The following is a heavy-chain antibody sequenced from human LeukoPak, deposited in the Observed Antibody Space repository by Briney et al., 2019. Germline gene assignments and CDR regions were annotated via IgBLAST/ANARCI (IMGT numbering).Heavy chain of an antibody. V-gene: IGHV4-39*01. D-gene: IGHD6-13*01. CDR3: ARRYRTAAAGTPYYFDY. CDR1: GGSISSSSYY. CDR2: IYYSGST. Sequence: SETLSLTCTVSGGSISSSSYYWGWIRQPPGKGLEWIGSIYYSGSTYHNPSLKSRVTISVDTSKNQFSLKLSSVTAADTAVYYCARRYRTAAAGTPYYFDYWGQGTLVTVSS. J-gene: IGHJ4*02.